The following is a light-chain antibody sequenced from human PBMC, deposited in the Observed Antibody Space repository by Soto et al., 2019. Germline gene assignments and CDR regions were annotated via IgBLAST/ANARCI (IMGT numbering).Light chain of an antibody. V-gene: IGKV1-5*01. CDR1: QSISTW. CDR2: DAS. J-gene: IGKJ1*01. Sequence: DIQLTQKPSTLSASVGDIVMSTWRASQSISTWLAWYQQKPGKAPKLLIFDASSLESRVSSRFSGRGSGTQFTLTISSLQPDDFATYYCQQYSTYPWTFGQRTNV. CDR3: QQYSTYPWT.